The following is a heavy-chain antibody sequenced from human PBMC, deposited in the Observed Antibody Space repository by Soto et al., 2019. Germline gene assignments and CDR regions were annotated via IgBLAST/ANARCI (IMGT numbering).Heavy chain of an antibody. CDR2: IYTSGSS. CDR3: ARDTGTSMIENYYNGMDV. Sequence: SETLSLTCTVSGDSIRNYFWSWIRQPAGKGLEWIGRIYTSGSSNYNPSLKSRLTMSVYTSKNQVSLNLRSVNAADPAVYYCARDTGTSMIENYYNGMDVWGRGTTVTVSS. V-gene: IGHV4-4*07. CDR1: GDSIRNYF. J-gene: IGHJ6*02. D-gene: IGHD3-16*01.